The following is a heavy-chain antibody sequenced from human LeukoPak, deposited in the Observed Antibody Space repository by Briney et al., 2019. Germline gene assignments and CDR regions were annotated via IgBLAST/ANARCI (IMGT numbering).Heavy chain of an antibody. CDR3: ARHYYDSSGSRRDYYFDY. CDR1: GGSISSSSDY. J-gene: IGHJ4*02. V-gene: IGHV4-39*01. D-gene: IGHD3-22*01. CDR2: VRYSGKT. Sequence: SETLSLTGTVSGGSISSSSDYWGWFRQPPGKGLEWIGSVRYSGKTYYNPSLKSRLTMSVDTSKSQFSLKLSSVTAADTAVYFCARHYYDSSGSRRDYYFDYWGQGTLVTVSS.